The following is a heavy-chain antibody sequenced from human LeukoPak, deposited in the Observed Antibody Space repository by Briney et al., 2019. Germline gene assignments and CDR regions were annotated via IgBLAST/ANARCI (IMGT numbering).Heavy chain of an antibody. Sequence: SETLSLTCIVSGGSISSSNYYWGWIRQPPGKGLEWIGSIYYSGTTYYNPSLKSRVTISVDTSKNQFSLKLNSVTAADTAVYYCARAGYGDSDFDYWGQGTLVTVSS. J-gene: IGHJ4*02. CDR2: IYYSGTT. CDR3: ARAGYGDSDFDY. V-gene: IGHV4-39*01. D-gene: IGHD4-17*01. CDR1: GGSISSSNYY.